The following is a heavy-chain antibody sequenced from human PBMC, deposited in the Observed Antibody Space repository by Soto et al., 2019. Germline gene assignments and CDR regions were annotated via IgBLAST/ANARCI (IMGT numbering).Heavy chain of an antibody. CDR3: AREAGYSYGYVFDY. D-gene: IGHD5-18*01. CDR2: IIPVLGVG. J-gene: IGHJ4*02. Sequence: QAQLVQSGAEVKKPGYSVKVSCTASGGTFGNHAISWVRQAPGQGLEWMGGIIPVLGVGDNAQKFQGRVTITADTSTNTAYMELSSLRSEDTAHYYCAREAGYSYGYVFDYWGQGTLVIVSS. V-gene: IGHV1-69*09. CDR1: GGTFGNHA.